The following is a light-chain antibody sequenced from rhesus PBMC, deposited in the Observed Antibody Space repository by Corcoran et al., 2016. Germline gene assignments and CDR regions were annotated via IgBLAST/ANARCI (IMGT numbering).Light chain of an antibody. CDR3: QQYNNWPLT. Sequence: EIVMTQSPATLSLSPGERATLSCRARQSVSSTLAWYQQKPGQAPRLLLNGASSRATGIPDRFSGSGSGTEFTLTISSLEPEDFAVYYCQQYNNWPLTFGGGTKVEIK. CDR1: QSVSST. J-gene: IGKJ4*01. CDR2: GAS. V-gene: IGKV3-42*03.